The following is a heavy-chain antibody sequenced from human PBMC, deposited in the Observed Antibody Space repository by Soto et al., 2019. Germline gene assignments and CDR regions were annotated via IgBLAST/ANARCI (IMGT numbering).Heavy chain of an antibody. V-gene: IGHV3-33*01. D-gene: IGHD7-27*01. CDR3: ARDGPNISNYYYYGMDV. J-gene: IGHJ6*02. Sequence: GGSLRLSCAASGFTFSSYGMHWVRQAPGKGLEWVAVIWYDGSNKYYADSVKGRFTISRDNSKNTLYLQMNSLRAEDTAVYYCARDGPNISNYYYYGMDVWGQGTTVTVSS. CDR2: IWYDGSNK. CDR1: GFTFSSYG.